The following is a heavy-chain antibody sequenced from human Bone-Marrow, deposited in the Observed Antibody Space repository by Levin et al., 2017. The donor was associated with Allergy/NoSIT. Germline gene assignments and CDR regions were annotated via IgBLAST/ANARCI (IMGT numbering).Heavy chain of an antibody. CDR3: ARAHYMITFGGVIVKLGAFDI. V-gene: IGHV3-30*04. CDR2: ISYDGSNK. Sequence: GESLKISCAASGFTFSSYAMHWVRQAPGKGLEWVAVISYDGSNKYYADSVKGRFTISRDNSKNTLYLQMNSLRAEDTAVYYCARAHYMITFGGVIVKLGAFDIWGQGTMVTVSS. D-gene: IGHD3-16*02. J-gene: IGHJ3*02. CDR1: GFTFSSYA.